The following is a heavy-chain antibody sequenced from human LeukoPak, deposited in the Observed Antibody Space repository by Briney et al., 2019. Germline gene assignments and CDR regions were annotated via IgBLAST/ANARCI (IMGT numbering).Heavy chain of an antibody. Sequence: GGSLRLSCAASGFTFSSYSMNWVRQAPGKGLEWVSYISSSSSTIYYADSVKGRFTISRDNSKNTLYLQMNSLRAEDTAVYYCAKVESGYSSGWYEPFDYWGQGTLVTVSS. V-gene: IGHV3-48*01. CDR2: ISSSSSTI. D-gene: IGHD6-19*01. J-gene: IGHJ4*02. CDR1: GFTFSSYS. CDR3: AKVESGYSSGWYEPFDY.